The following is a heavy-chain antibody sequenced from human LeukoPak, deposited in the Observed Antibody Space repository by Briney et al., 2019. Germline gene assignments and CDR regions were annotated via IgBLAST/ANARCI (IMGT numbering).Heavy chain of an antibody. J-gene: IGHJ4*02. CDR3: ARGGLGWYGLFDY. CDR1: GFTVSSNY. Sequence: TGGSLRLSCAASGFTVSSNYMSWVRQAPGKGLEWVSVIYSGGSTYYADSVKGRFTISRDNSKNTLYLQMNSLRAEDTAVYYCARGGLGWYGLFDYWGQGTLVTVSS. D-gene: IGHD6-19*01. V-gene: IGHV3-53*01. CDR2: IYSGGST.